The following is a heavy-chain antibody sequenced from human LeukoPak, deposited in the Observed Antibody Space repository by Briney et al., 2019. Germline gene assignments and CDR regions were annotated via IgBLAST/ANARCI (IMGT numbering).Heavy chain of an antibody. CDR3: AKDALSTMIPVLRYFDS. D-gene: IGHD3-22*01. V-gene: IGHV3-7*01. CDR1: GFTFTNYW. J-gene: IGHJ4*02. CDR2: IKEDGGDK. Sequence: GGSLRLSCAASGFTFTNYWMNWIRQAPGKGLEWVASIKEDGGDKYYVDSVKGRFSISRDNAKNSLSLQMNNLGAEDTAVYYCAKDALSTMIPVLRYFDSWGQGTLVAVSS.